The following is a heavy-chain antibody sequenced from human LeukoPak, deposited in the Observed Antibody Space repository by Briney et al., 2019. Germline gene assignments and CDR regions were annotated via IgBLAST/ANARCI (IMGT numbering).Heavy chain of an antibody. J-gene: IGHJ3*02. D-gene: IGHD3-3*01. CDR2: INPSSGGT. Sequence: ASVKVSCKASGYTFTGYYMHWVRQAPGQGLEWMGWINPSSGGTNYAQKFQGRVTMTRDTSFSTAYMELSRLRSDDTAVYYCARLTYYDFWSGYNYAFDIWGQGTMVTVSS. CDR1: GYTFTGYY. V-gene: IGHV1-2*02. CDR3: ARLTYYDFWSGYNYAFDI.